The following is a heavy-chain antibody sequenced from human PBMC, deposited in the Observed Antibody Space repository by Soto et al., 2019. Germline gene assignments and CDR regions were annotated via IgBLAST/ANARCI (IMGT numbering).Heavy chain of an antibody. V-gene: IGHV3-30*18. D-gene: IGHD1-26*01. Sequence: QVQLVESGGGVVQPGRSLRLSCAASGFTFSSYGMHWVRQAPGKGLEWVAVISNDGSNKYHADSVKGRFTISRDNSKNTLYLQMNSLRAEDTAVYHCAKDRGWAPFDDWGQRTLVTVSS. CDR2: ISNDGSNK. J-gene: IGHJ4*02. CDR3: AKDRGWAPFDD. CDR1: GFTFSSYG.